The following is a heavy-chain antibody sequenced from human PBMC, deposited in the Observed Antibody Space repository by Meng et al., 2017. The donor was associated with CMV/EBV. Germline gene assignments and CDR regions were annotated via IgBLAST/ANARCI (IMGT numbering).Heavy chain of an antibody. V-gene: IGHV4-59*12. CDR3: ARFPRYSSSWYIVDY. D-gene: IGHD6-13*01. J-gene: IGHJ4*02. CDR2: IYYSGST. Sequence: VSGGSISSYYWSWIRQPPGKGLEWIGYIYYSGSTNYNPSLKSRVTISVDTSKNQFSLKLSSVTAADTAVYYCARFPRYSSSWYIVDYWGQGTLVTVSS. CDR1: GGSISSYY.